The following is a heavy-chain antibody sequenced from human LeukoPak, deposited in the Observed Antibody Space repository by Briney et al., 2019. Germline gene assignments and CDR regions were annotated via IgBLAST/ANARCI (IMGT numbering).Heavy chain of an antibody. D-gene: IGHD2/OR15-2a*01. J-gene: IGHJ5*02. CDR1: GYTFTAYY. Sequence: ASVKVSCKASGYTFTAYYIHWVRQAPGQGLEWMGWISAYNGNTNYAQKLQGRVTMTTDTSTSTAYMELRSLRSDDTAVYYCARVLTVFHWFDPWGQGTLVTVSS. CDR2: ISAYNGNT. CDR3: ARVLTVFHWFDP. V-gene: IGHV1-18*04.